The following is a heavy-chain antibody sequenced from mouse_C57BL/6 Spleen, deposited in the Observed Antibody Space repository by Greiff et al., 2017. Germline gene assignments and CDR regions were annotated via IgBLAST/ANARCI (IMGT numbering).Heavy chain of an antibody. J-gene: IGHJ4*01. D-gene: IGHD2-2*01. CDR1: GYTFTSYT. V-gene: IGHV1-4*01. CDR2: INPSSGYT. Sequence: VQLQQSGAELARPGASVKMSCKASGYTFTSYTMHWVKQRPGQGLEWIGYINPSSGYTKYNQKFKDKATLTADKSSSTAYMKLSSLTSEDSAVYYCAREVVTTMDYWGQGTSVTVSS. CDR3: AREVVTTMDY.